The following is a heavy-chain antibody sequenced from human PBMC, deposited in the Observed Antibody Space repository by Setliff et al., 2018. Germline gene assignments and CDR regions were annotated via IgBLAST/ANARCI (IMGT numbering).Heavy chain of an antibody. CDR1: GGTFSSYA. CDR3: ARDFLIRGYSYGTDY. Sequence: GASVKVSCKASGGTFSSYAISWVRQAPGQGLEWMGGIIPILGIANYAQKFQGRVTITADKSTSTAYMEVTSLRSDDTAVYYCARDFLIRGYSYGTDYWGQGTLVTVSS. D-gene: IGHD5-18*01. CDR2: IIPILGIA. V-gene: IGHV1-69*10. J-gene: IGHJ4*02.